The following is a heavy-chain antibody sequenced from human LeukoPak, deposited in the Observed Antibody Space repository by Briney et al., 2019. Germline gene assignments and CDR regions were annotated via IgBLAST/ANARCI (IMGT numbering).Heavy chain of an antibody. J-gene: IGHJ4*02. Sequence: RGSLRLSCAASGFTFDDYAMSWVRQAPGKGLECVSSINWNGARIGYADSVKGRFTTSRDNAKNSLYLQMNSLRVEDTALYYCARVLGGNYYEFDYWGQGALVTVSS. V-gene: IGHV3-20*04. CDR3: ARVLGGNYYEFDY. D-gene: IGHD1-26*01. CDR2: INWNGARI. CDR1: GFTFDDYA.